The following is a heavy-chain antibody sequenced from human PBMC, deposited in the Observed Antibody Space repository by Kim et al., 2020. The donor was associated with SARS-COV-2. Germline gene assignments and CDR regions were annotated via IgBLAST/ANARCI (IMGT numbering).Heavy chain of an antibody. CDR1: GYTFTSYA. J-gene: IGHJ5*02. CDR3: ARDRIKVITFNWFDP. D-gene: IGHD3-22*01. CDR2: INAGNGNT. Sequence: ASVKVSCKASGYTFTSYAMHWVRQAPGQRLEWMGWINAGNGNTKYSQKFQGRVTITRDTSASTAYMELSSLRSEDTAVYYCARDRIKVITFNWFDPWGQGTLVTVSS. V-gene: IGHV1-3*01.